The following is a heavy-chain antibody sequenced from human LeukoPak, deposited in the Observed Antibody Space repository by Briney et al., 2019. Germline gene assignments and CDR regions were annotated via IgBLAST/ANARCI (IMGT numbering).Heavy chain of an antibody. CDR2: IYCSGST. CDR1: GGSISSCSYY. D-gene: IGHD3-10*01. CDR3: ARRGVHYDGYGSSPELGRCGGAFDI. Sequence: SETLSLTCTVSGGSISSCSYYWGWIRQPQGKGREGFGGIYCSGSTYYNPSIKSRVTISVDTAKKQFYLKLSQVTAAETAVYYWARRGVHYDGYGSSPELGRCGGAFDIWGQGTMVTVSS. J-gene: IGHJ3*02. V-gene: IGHV4-39*01.